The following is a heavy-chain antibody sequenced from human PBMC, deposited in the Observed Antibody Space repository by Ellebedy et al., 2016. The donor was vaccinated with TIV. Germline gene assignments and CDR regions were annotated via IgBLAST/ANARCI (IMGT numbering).Heavy chain of an antibody. CDR1: GFTFRDYY. CDR2: ISESSVYI. J-gene: IGHJ6*02. V-gene: IGHV3-11*03. D-gene: IGHD5-18*01. CDR3: VRRNNKGYSSSAYGMDV. Sequence: GGSLRLSXAASGFTFRDYYMSWIRQAPGKGLEWVSYISESSVYINYADSVKGRFTISRDNAKNSLYLQMNSLRAEDTAVYYCVRRNNKGYSSSAYGMDVWGQGTTVTVSS.